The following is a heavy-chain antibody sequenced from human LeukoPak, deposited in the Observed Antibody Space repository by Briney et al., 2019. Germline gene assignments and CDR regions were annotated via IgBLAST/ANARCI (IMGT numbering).Heavy chain of an antibody. J-gene: IGHJ4*02. CDR1: GFTFSSYA. CDR3: ARGLTYYYGSGSYGY. Sequence: GGSLRLSCAASGFTFSSYALTWVRQAPGKGLEWVSAISGSGGVTYYADSVKGRFTISRDNSKNTLNLQMNSLRAEDTAVYYCARGLTYYYGSGSYGYWGQGTLVTVSS. V-gene: IGHV3-23*01. D-gene: IGHD3-10*01. CDR2: ISGSGGVT.